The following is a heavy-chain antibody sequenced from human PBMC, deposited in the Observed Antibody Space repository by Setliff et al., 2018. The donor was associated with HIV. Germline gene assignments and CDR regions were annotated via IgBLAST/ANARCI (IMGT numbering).Heavy chain of an antibody. CDR3: ARRVTGTTPRNAFDI. J-gene: IGHJ3*02. D-gene: IGHD1-7*01. CDR1: GGSISSSSYY. CDR2: IYTSGST. V-gene: IGHV4-61*05. Sequence: SETLSLTCTVSGGSISSSSYYWGWIRQPPGKGLEWIGYIYTSGSTNYNPSLKSRVTISVDTSKNQFSLKLSSVTAADTAVYYCARRVTGTTPRNAFDIWGQGTMVTVSS.